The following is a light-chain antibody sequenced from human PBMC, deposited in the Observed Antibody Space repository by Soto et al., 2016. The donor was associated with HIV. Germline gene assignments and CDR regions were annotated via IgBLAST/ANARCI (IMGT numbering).Light chain of an antibody. CDR2: EAS. CDR1: QRFTTW. J-gene: IGKJ2*01. Sequence: DIQMTQSPSTLPASVGDRVTITCRASQRFTTWLAWYQQKPGKAPNLLIYEASNLETGVPSRFSGSESGTEFTLTISSLQPDDFATYYCQQYGSFPYTFGQGTQAGDQT. CDR3: QQYGSFPYT. V-gene: IGKV1-5*03.